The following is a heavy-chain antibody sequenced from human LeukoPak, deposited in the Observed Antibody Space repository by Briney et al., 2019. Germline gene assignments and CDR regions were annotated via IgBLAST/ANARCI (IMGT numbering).Heavy chain of an antibody. J-gene: IGHJ4*02. CDR2: INSDGSSI. CDR1: GFTFSSYW. Sequence: TGGSLRLSCAASGFTFSSYWMHWVRRDPGKGLVWVSRINSDGSSITYADSVKGRFTISRDNAKNTLYLQMNSLGVEDTAVYYCAREGRVSGYDFDSWGQGTLVNVSS. CDR3: AREGRVSGYDFDS. D-gene: IGHD5-12*01. V-gene: IGHV3-74*03.